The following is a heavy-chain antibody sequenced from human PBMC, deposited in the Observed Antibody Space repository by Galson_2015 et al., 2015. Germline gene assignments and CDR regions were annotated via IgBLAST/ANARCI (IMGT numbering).Heavy chain of an antibody. D-gene: IGHD3-9*01. CDR1: GGSISSYY. CDR3: ARDSGDKLRYFDWSLGWFDP. V-gene: IGHV4-59*01. CDR2: IYYSGST. Sequence: ETLSLTCTVSGGSISSYYWSWIRQPPGQGLEWIGYIYYSGSTNYNPSLKSRVTISVDTSKNQFSLKLSSVTAADTAVYYCARDSGDKLRYFDWSLGWFDPWGQGTLVTVSS. J-gene: IGHJ5*02.